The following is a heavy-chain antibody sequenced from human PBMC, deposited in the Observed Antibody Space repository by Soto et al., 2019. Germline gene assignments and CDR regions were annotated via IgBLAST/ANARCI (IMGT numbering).Heavy chain of an antibody. J-gene: IGHJ4*02. D-gene: IGHD4-17*01. CDR2: IYWDDDK. Sequence: QITLKESGPTLVKPTQTLTLTCTFSGFSLSTSGVGVGWIRQPPGKPLEWLAPIYWDDDKRYSTSLKSRLTITKDTSKNQVVLTMTNMDPVDTATYYCAHRLTVTTFDYWGQGTLVTVSS. CDR1: GFSLSTSGVG. CDR3: AHRLTVTTFDY. V-gene: IGHV2-5*02.